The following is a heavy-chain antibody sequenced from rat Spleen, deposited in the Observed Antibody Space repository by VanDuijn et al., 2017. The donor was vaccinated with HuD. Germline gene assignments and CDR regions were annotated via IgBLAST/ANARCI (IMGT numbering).Heavy chain of an antibody. CDR3: TRHETLSYVMDA. Sequence: EVQVVESGGGLVQPGRSLKLSCAASGFTFSNYYMAWVRQAPKRGLEWVATISTSGSRTYYPDSVKGRFTISRDDAKSILYLQMNSLRYEETATYYCTRHETLSYVMDAWGQGASGTVSS. CDR1: GFTFSNYY. CDR2: ISTSGSRT. V-gene: IGHV5S11*01. J-gene: IGHJ4*01. D-gene: IGHD3-5*01.